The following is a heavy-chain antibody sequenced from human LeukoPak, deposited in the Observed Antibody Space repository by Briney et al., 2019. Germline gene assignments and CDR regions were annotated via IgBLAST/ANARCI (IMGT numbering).Heavy chain of an antibody. D-gene: IGHD3-10*01. CDR2: IYYSGST. V-gene: IGHV4-39*01. CDR1: GGSISSSSYY. CDR3: ARAWQGYYYGSGSLNWFDP. J-gene: IGHJ5*02. Sequence: SETLSLTCTVSGGSISSSSYYWGWIRQPPGKGLEWIGSIYYSGSTYYNPSLKSRVTISVDTSKNQFSLKLSSVTAADTAVYYCARAWQGYYYGSGSLNWFDPWGQGTLVTVSS.